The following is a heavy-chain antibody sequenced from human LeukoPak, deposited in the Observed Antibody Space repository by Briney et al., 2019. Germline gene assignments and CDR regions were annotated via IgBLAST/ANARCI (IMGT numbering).Heavy chain of an antibody. J-gene: IGHJ6*04. V-gene: IGHV3-7*03. D-gene: IGHD3-10*01. CDR3: AREDYYGSGSYMGEYYYYGMDV. CDR1: GFTFSSYR. Sequence: GGSLRLSCAASGFTFSSYRMSWVRQAPGKGLEGVANIKQDGSEKYYVDSVKGRFTIPRDNAKNSLYLQMNSLRAEDTAVYYCAREDYYGSGSYMGEYYYYGMDVWGKGTTVTVSS. CDR2: IKQDGSEK.